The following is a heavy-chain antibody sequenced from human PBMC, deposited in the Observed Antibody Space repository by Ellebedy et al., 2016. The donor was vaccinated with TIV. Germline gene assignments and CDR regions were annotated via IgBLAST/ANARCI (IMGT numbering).Heavy chain of an antibody. CDR3: ARDGTTVTTLHYFYYGMDV. D-gene: IGHD4-17*01. CDR2: IIPLFGSA. CDR1: GGTFNSHA. V-gene: IGHV1-69*06. J-gene: IGHJ6*02. Sequence: SVKVSCKASGGTFNSHAISWVRQAPGQGLEWMGGIIPLFGSATYAQKFQGRVTITADKSTSTAYMELSNLKSVDTAVYYCARDGTTVTTLHYFYYGMDVWGQGTTVTVSS.